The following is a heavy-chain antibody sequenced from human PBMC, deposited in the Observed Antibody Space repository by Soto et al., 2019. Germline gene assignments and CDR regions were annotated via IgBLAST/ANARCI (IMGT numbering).Heavy chain of an antibody. CDR2: IYYSGST. CDR1: GGSISSRGYY. J-gene: IGHJ5*02. CDR3: ATSNWFDP. V-gene: IGHV4-39*01. Sequence: QLQLQESGPGLVKPSETLSLTCTVSGGSISSRGYYWGWIRQPPGKGLEWIGTIYYSGSTYYNPSXKSRVTISLDTSKNQFSPKLSSVTAADTAVYYCATSNWFDPWGQGTLVTVSS.